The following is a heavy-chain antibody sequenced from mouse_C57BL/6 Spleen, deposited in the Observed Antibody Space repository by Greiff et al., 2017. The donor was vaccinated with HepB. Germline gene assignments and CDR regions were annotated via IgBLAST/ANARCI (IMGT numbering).Heavy chain of an antibody. J-gene: IGHJ1*03. CDR3: AKRGSTMPYWYFDV. CDR1: GFSLTSYG. V-gene: IGHV2-5*01. D-gene: IGHD2-1*01. CDR2: IWRGGST. Sequence: QVQLKESGPGLVQPSQSLSITCTVSGFSLTSYGVHWVRQSPGKGLEWLGVIWRGGSTDYNAAFMSRLSITKDNSKSQVFFKMNSLQADDTAIYYCAKRGSTMPYWYFDVWGTGTTVTVSS.